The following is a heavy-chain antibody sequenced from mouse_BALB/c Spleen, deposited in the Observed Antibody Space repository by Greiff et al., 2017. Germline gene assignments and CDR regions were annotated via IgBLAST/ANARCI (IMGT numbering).Heavy chain of an antibody. V-gene: IGHV14-3*02. CDR1: GFNIKATY. D-gene: IGHD3-3*01. Sequence: VQLKQSGAELVKPGASVKLSCTASGFNIKATYMHWVKQRPEQGLEWIGRIDPANGNTKYDPKFQGKATITADTSSNTAYLQLSSLTSEDTAVYYCAREGRGFDYWGQGTTLTVSS. CDR2: IDPANGNT. J-gene: IGHJ2*01. CDR3: AREGRGFDY.